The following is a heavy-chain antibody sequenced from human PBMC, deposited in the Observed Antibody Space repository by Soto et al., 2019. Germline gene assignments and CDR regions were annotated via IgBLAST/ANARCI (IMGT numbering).Heavy chain of an antibody. J-gene: IGHJ4*02. V-gene: IGHV1-18*01. CDR2: ISTYNGNT. Sequence: QAQLLQSGAEVKEPGASVKVSCKASGYSFTTSGITWVRQAPGQGLEWMGWISTYNGNTNYAQKLQDRVTLTTDTSTSTAYMALRSLRSDDTAVYYCARRLYGDYDYWGQVTLVTVAS. CDR3: ARRLYGDYDY. CDR1: GYSFTTSG. D-gene: IGHD4-17*01.